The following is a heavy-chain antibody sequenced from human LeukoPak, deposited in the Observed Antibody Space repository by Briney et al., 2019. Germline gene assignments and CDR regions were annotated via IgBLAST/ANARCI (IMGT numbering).Heavy chain of an antibody. CDR2: IYTSGST. J-gene: IGHJ4*02. CDR3: VRQFDF. V-gene: IGHV4-61*09. Sequence: SQTLSLTCSVSGGSINSGGYYWTWIRQPAGKGLEWIGNIYTSGSTNYNPSLKSRVTISLDTSKNQFSLKLSSVTAADTAMYYCVRQFDFWGQGTLDTVSS. CDR1: GGSINSGGYY.